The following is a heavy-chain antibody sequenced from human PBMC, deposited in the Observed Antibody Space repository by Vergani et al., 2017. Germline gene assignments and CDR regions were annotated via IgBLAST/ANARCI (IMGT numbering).Heavy chain of an antibody. V-gene: IGHV4-59*01. Sequence: QVQLQESGPGLVKPSETLSLTCTVSGGSISSYYWSWIRQPPGKGLEWIGYIYYSGSTNYNPSLKSRVTISVDTSKNQFSLKLSSVTAADTAVYYCANFPSGFCGGDCYSVGNDYWGQGTLVTVSS. D-gene: IGHD2-21*02. CDR1: GGSISSYY. CDR2: IYYSGST. CDR3: ANFPSGFCGGDCYSVGNDY. J-gene: IGHJ4*02.